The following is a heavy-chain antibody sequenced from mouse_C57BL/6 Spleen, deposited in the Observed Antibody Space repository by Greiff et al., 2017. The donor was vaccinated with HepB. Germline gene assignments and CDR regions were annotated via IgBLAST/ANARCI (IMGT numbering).Heavy chain of an antibody. Sequence: EVKLMESGPGLVKPSQSLSLTCSVTGYSITSGYYWNWIRQFPGNKLEWMGYISYDGSNNYNPSLKNRISITRDTSKNQFFLKLNSVTTEDTATYYCARVLYGSSYEGAMDYWGQGTSVTVSS. CDR2: ISYDGSN. V-gene: IGHV3-6*01. D-gene: IGHD1-1*01. CDR3: ARVLYGSSYEGAMDY. J-gene: IGHJ4*01. CDR1: GYSITSGYY.